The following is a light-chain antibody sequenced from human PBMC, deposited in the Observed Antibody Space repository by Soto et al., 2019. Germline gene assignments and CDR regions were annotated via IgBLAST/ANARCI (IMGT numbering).Light chain of an antibody. CDR3: SSYTSSSTVV. V-gene: IGLV2-14*03. CDR2: DVS. Sequence: QSALTQPASVSGSPGQSITISCTGTSSDVGFYNYVSWYQLHPGKAPKLMIYDVSNRPSGVSIRFSGSKSGNTASLTISGLQADDEADYYCSSYTSSSTVVFGGGTKLTVL. J-gene: IGLJ2*01. CDR1: SSDVGFYNY.